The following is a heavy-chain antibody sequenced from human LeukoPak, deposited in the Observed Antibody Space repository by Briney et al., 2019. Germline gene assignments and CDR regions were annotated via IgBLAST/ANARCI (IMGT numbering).Heavy chain of an antibody. V-gene: IGHV4-38-2*02. CDR3: ASENDAFDI. CDR2: IYHSGST. CDR1: GYSISSGYY. Sequence: SETLSLTWTVSGYSISSGYYWGWIRQPPGKGLEWIGSIYHSGSTYYNPSLKSRVTISVDTSKNQFSLKLSSVTAADTAVYYCASENDAFDIWGQGTMVTVSS. J-gene: IGHJ3*02.